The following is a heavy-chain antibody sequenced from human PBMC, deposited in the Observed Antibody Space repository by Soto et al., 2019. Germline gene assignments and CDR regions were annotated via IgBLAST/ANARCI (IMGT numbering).Heavy chain of an antibody. CDR1: GGSISSGDYY. CDR2: IYYSGST. V-gene: IGHV4-30-4*01. Sequence: PSETLSLTCTVSGGSISSGDYYWSWIRQPPGKGLEWIGYIYYSGSTYYNPSLKSRVTIPVDTSKNQFSLKLSSVTAADTAVYYCARGSPYRYYDFWSGTHWFDPWGQGTLVTVSS. D-gene: IGHD3-3*01. J-gene: IGHJ5*02. CDR3: ARGSPYRYYDFWSGTHWFDP.